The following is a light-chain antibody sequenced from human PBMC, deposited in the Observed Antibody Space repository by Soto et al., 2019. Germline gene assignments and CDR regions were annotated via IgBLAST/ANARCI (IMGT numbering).Light chain of an antibody. V-gene: IGKV3-20*01. Sequence: EIVMTQSPATLSVSPGERATLSCRASQSLTSAVAWYQQKPGQAPRLLIYDASIRATGIPDRFSGSGSGTDFTLTISRLDPEDFAVYYCQQYGTSPRTFGQGTKVDIK. J-gene: IGKJ1*01. CDR1: QSLTSA. CDR2: DAS. CDR3: QQYGTSPRT.